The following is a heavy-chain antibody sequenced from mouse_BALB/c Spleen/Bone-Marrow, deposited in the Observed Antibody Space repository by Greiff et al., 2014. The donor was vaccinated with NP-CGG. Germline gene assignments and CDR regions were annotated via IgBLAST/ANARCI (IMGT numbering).Heavy chain of an antibody. V-gene: IGHV14-3*02. CDR3: ANYYYGYYFDS. D-gene: IGHD1-1*01. CDR1: GFNIKDTY. J-gene: IGHJ2*01. Sequence: EVQLVESGAELVKPGASVKLSCTASGFNIKDTYMHWVKQRPEQGLEWIGRIDPANGNTKYDPKFQGKATITADTSSNTAYLQLSSLTSEGTAVYYCANYYYGYYFDSWGQGTTLTVSS. CDR2: IDPANGNT.